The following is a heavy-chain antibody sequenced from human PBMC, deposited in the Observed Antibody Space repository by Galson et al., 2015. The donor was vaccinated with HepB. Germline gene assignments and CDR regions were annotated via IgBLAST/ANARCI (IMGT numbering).Heavy chain of an antibody. CDR1: GFSFSNYE. CDR2: ITPSGGDM. V-gene: IGHV3-48*03. D-gene: IGHD5-24*01. J-gene: IGHJ5*01. CDR3: ARDSPRWLQAGLDS. Sequence: SLRLSCAGSGFSFSNYEMNWVRQAPGKGLEWVSYITPSGGDMYYADSVKGRFTISRDNAKNSLYLQMNSLGAEDTAVYYCARDSPRWLQAGLDSWGQGTLVTVSS.